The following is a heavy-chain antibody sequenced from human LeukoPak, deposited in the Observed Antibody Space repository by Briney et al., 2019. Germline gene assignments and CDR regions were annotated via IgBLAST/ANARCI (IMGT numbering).Heavy chain of an antibody. CDR3: AKESKYYP. CDR2: ISYDGSNK. J-gene: IGHJ5*02. CDR1: GFTFSSYA. Sequence: GGSLRPSCAASGFTFSSYAMHWVRQAPGKGLEWVAVISYDGSNKYYADSVKGRFTTSRDNSKNTLYLQMNSLRAEDTAVYYCAKESKYYPWGQGTLVTVSS. D-gene: IGHD3-10*01. V-gene: IGHV3-30-3*01.